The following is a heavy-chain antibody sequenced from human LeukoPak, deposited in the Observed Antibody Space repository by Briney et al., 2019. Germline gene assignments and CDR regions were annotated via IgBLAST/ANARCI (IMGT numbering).Heavy chain of an antibody. D-gene: IGHD5-12*01. V-gene: IGHV3-7*03. Sequence: PGGSLRLSCAASGFTFSSYWMSWVRQAPGKGLEWVANIKQDGSEKYYVDSVKGRFTISRDNAKNSLYLQMNSLRPEDMAVYYCAKEIFSGLLYIDYWGQGTLVTVSS. J-gene: IGHJ4*02. CDR1: GFTFSSYW. CDR3: AKEIFSGLLYIDY. CDR2: IKQDGSEK.